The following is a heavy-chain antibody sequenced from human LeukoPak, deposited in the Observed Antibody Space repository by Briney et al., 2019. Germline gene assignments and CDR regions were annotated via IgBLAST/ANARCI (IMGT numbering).Heavy chain of an antibody. Sequence: GGSLRLSCAASGFTFSSYWMHWVRQAPGKGLVWVSCIKSDGSSRIYADSVKGRFTISRDNAKNTLYLQMNSLRAEDTALYYCARDLHYGSADYWGQGTLVTVSS. CDR2: IKSDGSSR. CDR1: GFTFSSYW. D-gene: IGHD3-10*01. CDR3: ARDLHYGSADY. V-gene: IGHV3-74*01. J-gene: IGHJ4*02.